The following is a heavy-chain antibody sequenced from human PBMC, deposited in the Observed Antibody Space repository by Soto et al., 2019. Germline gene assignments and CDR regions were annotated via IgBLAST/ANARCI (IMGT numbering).Heavy chain of an antibody. J-gene: IGHJ3*02. CDR1: GGSISSGGYY. V-gene: IGHV4-31*03. CDR3: ARYGYYDYIWGSYRLNAFDI. D-gene: IGHD3-16*02. Sequence: SETLSLTCTVSGGSISSGGYYWSWIRQHPGKGLEWIGYIYYSGSTYYNPSLKSRVTISVDTSKNQFSLKLSSVTAADTAVYYCARYGYYDYIWGSYRLNAFDIWGQGTMVTVAS. CDR2: IYYSGST.